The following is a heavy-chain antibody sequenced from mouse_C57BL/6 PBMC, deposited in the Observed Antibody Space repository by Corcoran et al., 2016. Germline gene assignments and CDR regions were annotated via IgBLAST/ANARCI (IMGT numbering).Heavy chain of an antibody. V-gene: IGHV1-19*01. D-gene: IGHD1-1*01. J-gene: IGHJ4*01. CDR1: GYTFTDYY. Sequence: EVQLQQSGPVLVKPGASVKMSCKASGYTFTDYYMNWVKQSHGKSLEWIGVINPYNGGTSYNQKFKGKATLTVDKSSSTAYMELNSLTSEDSAVYYCARGTYYYGSSSYAMDYWGQGTSVTVSS. CDR2: INPYNGGT. CDR3: ARGTYYYGSSSYAMDY.